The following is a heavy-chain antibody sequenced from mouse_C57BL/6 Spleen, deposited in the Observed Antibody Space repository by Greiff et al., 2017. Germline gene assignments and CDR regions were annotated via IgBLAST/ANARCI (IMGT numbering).Heavy chain of an antibody. V-gene: IGHV5-17*01. Sequence: EVHLVESWGGLVQPGGSLKLSCAASGFTFRDSGLHCVRHAPEKWLEWVAYISSGSSTIYYADTVKGRFTIARDNAKNTLFLQMTRLRSEDTAMYYCATDSSGAMDYWGQGTSVTVSS. CDR1: GFTFRDSG. J-gene: IGHJ4*01. CDR2: ISSGSSTI. D-gene: IGHD3-2*02. CDR3: ATDSSGAMDY.